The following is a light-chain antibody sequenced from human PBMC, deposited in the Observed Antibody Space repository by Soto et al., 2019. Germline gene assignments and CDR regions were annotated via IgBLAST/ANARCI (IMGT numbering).Light chain of an antibody. CDR3: QQRTNWPPT. Sequence: ELVLTQSPATLSLSPGERATLSCRASQSVGKDLVWYHHKPGQAPRLLIYSASNRATGIPARFSGSGSGTDFTLTISSLEPEDFAVYYCQQRTNWPPTFGGGTKVEIK. CDR2: SAS. CDR1: QSVGKD. V-gene: IGKV3-11*01. J-gene: IGKJ4*01.